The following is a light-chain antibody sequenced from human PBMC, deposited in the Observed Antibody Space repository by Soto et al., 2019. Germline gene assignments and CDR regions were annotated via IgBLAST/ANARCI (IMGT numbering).Light chain of an antibody. CDR2: GAS. CDR1: QRITST. CDR3: QQYDNWPRT. V-gene: IGKV3D-15*01. J-gene: IGKJ1*01. Sequence: PVERATLSFMSSQRITSTFLAWYQQKPGQAPRLLIYGASSRATGIPDRFSGSGSGTEFTLTISSLQSEDFAVYYCQQYDNWPRTFGQGTKV.